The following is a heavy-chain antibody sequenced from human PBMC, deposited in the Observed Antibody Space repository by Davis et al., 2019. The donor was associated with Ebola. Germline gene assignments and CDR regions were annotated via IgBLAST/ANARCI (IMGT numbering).Heavy chain of an antibody. D-gene: IGHD6-25*01. CDR2: IWYDGSNK. CDR3: ARKRAFDY. V-gene: IGHV3-33*01. Sequence: SLTLSCPASAFTFTSYGMHWVRQAPGKGLEWVAVIWYDGSNKYYADSVKGRFTISRDNSKNTLYLQMNSLRAEDTAVYYCARKRAFDYRGQGTLVTVSS. CDR1: AFTFTSYG. J-gene: IGHJ4*02.